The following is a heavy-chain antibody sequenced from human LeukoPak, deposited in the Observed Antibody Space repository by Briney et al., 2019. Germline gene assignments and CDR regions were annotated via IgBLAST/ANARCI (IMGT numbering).Heavy chain of an antibody. D-gene: IGHD3-10*01. CDR1: GFTFSSYW. Sequence: GGSLRLSCAASGFTFSSYWMSWVRQAPGKGLEWVANIKQDGSEKYYVDSVKGRFTISRDNAKNSLYLQMNSLRAEDTAVYYCARAGITMVRGAHAFDIWGQGTMVTVSS. V-gene: IGHV3-7*01. CDR3: ARAGITMVRGAHAFDI. CDR2: IKQDGSEK. J-gene: IGHJ3*02.